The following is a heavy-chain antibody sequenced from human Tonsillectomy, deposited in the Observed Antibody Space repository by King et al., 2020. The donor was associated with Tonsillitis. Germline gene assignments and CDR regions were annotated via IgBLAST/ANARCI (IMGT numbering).Heavy chain of an antibody. CDR2: IYHSGST. V-gene: IGHV4-38-2*01. D-gene: IGHD4-17*01. J-gene: IGHJ4*02. Sequence: QLQESGPGLVKPSETLSLTCAVSGYSISSGYYWGWIRQPPGKGLEWIGSIYHSGSTYYNPYLKSRVTISVDTSKNQCSLKLSSVTAADTAVYYCARRGYGDLSFDYWGQGTLVTVSS. CDR3: ARRGYGDLSFDY. CDR1: GYSISSGYY.